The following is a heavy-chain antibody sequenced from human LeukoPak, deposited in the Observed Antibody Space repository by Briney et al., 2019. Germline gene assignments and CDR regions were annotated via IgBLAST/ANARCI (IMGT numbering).Heavy chain of an antibody. V-gene: IGHV3-74*01. J-gene: IGHJ3*02. CDR1: GFTFSSYW. CDR2: LNSDESST. CDR3: ARGLVRTCAFDI. Sequence: GGSLRLSCAASGFTFSSYWMHWVRQAPGKGLVWVSRLNSDESSTTYADSVKGRFTISRDNTKNTLYLQMNSLRADDTAVYYCARGLVRTCAFDIWGQRTMVTVSS. D-gene: IGHD3-9*01.